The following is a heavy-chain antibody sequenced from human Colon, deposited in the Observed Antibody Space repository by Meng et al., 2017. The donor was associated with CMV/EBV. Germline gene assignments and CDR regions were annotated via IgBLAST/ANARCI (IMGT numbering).Heavy chain of an antibody. J-gene: IGHJ4*02. CDR3: GTFGGDFDY. V-gene: IGHV1-2*02. D-gene: IGHD3-3*01. CDR1: GYTFTGYL. Sequence: VPLRPSGAELREPVASVKCSCKASGYTFTGYLIHWVRQAPGQGLEWMGWINPYSGDTIYAQKFEVGVTMTRDASITTAYLELSSLKSDDTAVYYCGTFGGDFDYWGQGTLVTVSS. CDR2: INPYSGDT.